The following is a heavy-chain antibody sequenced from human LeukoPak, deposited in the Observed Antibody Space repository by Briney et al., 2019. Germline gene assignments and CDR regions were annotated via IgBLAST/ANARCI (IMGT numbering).Heavy chain of an antibody. D-gene: IGHD6-19*01. J-gene: IGHJ4*02. V-gene: IGHV3-15*01. CDR3: TTSTYSSGWYVYSNDY. Sequence: GGSLRLSCAASGFTFSNAWMSWVRQAPGKGLEWVGRIKSKTAGGTTDYAEPVIGRLTISREDSKNTQYLHMTSLITEDKAVSHCTTSTYSSGWYVYSNDYWGQGTLVTVSS. CDR1: GFTFSNAW. CDR2: IKSKTAGGTT.